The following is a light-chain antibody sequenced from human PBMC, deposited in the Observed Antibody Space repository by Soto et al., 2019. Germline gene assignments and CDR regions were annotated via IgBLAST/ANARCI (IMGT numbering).Light chain of an antibody. CDR2: GVS. CDR3: QQYNKWPTWT. CDR1: QSVSSN. J-gene: IGKJ1*01. Sequence: EIVMTQSPATLSVSPGERATLSCRASQSVSSNLAWYQQKPGQAPRLLIYGVSTRANGIPARFSGSGSGTEFTLTISSLQSEDFAVYYCQQYNKWPTWTFGQGTKVEIK. V-gene: IGKV3-15*01.